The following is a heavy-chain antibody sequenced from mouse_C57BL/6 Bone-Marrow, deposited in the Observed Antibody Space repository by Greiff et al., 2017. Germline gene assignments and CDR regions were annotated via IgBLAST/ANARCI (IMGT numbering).Heavy chain of an antibody. V-gene: IGHV1-81*01. J-gene: IGHJ3*01. D-gene: IGHD1-1*01. Sequence: QVQLKESGAELARPGASVKLSCKASGYTFTSYGISWVKQRTGQGLEWIGEIYPRSGNTYYNEKFKGKATLTADKSSSTAYMELRSLTSEDSAVYFCAREGAYYYGSSYGWFAYWGQGTLVTVSA. CDR2: IYPRSGNT. CDR3: AREGAYYYGSSYGWFAY. CDR1: GYTFTSYG.